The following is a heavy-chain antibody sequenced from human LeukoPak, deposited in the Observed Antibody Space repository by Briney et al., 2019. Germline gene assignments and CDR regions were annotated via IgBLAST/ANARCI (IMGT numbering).Heavy chain of an antibody. CDR1: GYTLTELS. Sequence: GASVKVSCKVSGYTLTELSMHWVRQAPGKGLEWMGGFDPEDGETIYAQKFQGRVTMTEDTSTDTAYMELSSLRSEDTAVYYCARGKAVADYYYYGMDVWGQGTTVTVSS. J-gene: IGHJ6*02. V-gene: IGHV1-24*01. D-gene: IGHD6-19*01. CDR2: FDPEDGET. CDR3: ARGKAVADYYYYGMDV.